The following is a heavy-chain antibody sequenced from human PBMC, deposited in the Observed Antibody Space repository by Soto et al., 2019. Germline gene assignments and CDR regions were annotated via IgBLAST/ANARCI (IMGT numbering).Heavy chain of an antibody. CDR2: IYPGDSET. CDR1: GYSFSSYW. V-gene: IGHV5-51*01. J-gene: IGHJ4*02. D-gene: IGHD3-16*01. Sequence: PXESLTISCKGSGYSFSSYWIGWVRQMPGKGLEWMGFIYPGDSETRYSPSFQGQVTISVDKSISTAYLQWSSLKASDTAIYYCARDYDYALDYWGQGTLVTVSS. CDR3: ARDYDYALDY.